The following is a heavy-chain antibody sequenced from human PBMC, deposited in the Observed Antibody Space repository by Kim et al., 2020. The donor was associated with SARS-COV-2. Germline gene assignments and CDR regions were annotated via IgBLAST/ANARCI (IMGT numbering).Heavy chain of an antibody. J-gene: IGHJ4*02. D-gene: IGHD3-10*01. Sequence: AAPVKGRFTISRDDSNRTLYLQVNSLKIEDTAVYYCTTGYYYASGNYYYYWGQGTLVTVSS. V-gene: IGHV3-15*01. CDR3: TTGYYYASGNYYYY.